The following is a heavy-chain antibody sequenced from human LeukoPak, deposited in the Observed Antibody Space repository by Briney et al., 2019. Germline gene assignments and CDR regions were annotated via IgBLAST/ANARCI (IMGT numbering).Heavy chain of an antibody. J-gene: IGHJ6*02. CDR1: GYTFTSYD. V-gene: IGHV1-8*01. CDR3: ARGRPRSSGHYYYYDAMDV. D-gene: IGHD3-10*01. CDR2: MNPNSGNT. Sequence: ASVKVSCKASGYTFTSYDINWVRQATGQGLECMGWMNPNSGNTGYAQKFQGRVTMTRSTSISKAYMELSSLRSEDTAVYYFARGRPRSSGHYYYYDAMDVWGQGTTVTVSS.